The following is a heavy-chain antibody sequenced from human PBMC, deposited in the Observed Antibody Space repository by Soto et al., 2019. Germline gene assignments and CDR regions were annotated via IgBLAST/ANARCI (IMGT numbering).Heavy chain of an antibody. CDR1: GYNFNNYG. J-gene: IGHJ3*02. CDR2: ISGNNGNT. Sequence: QVQLVQSGPEVKKPGASVTLSCKASGYNFNNYGISWVRQAPGQGLEWMGWISGNNGNTKYGQKFQGRVSLNTDSSTSTAYMEMRSLRSDDTADYYCVRRVVTTLDDAFDIWGPGTRVTVSS. D-gene: IGHD2-21*02. CDR3: VRRVVTTLDDAFDI. V-gene: IGHV1-18*01.